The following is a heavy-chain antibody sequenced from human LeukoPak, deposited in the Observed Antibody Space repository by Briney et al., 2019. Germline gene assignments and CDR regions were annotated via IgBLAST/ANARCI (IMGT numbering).Heavy chain of an antibody. Sequence: PGGSLRLSCAASGFTVSSNYMSWVRQAPGKGLEWVSVIYSGGSTYYADPVKGRFTISRDNSKNTLYLQMNSLRAEDTAVYYCARAGGGWLQPHFDYWGQGTLVTVSS. CDR3: ARAGGGWLQPHFDY. V-gene: IGHV3-53*01. CDR1: GFTVSSNY. J-gene: IGHJ4*02. D-gene: IGHD5-24*01. CDR2: IYSGGST.